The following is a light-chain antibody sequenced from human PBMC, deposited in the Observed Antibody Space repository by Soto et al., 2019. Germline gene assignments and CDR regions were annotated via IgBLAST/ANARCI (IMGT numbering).Light chain of an antibody. V-gene: IGLV2-14*01. CDR3: RSSTNSNTRV. Sequence: QSVLTQPASVSGSPGQSITISCTGTNSDVGDYNYVSWYQQHPGKAPKLIIYEVSNRPSGISDRFSASKSGNTASLTISGLQAEDEDHYYCRSSTNSNTRVLGTGTQVTV. CDR2: EVS. CDR1: NSDVGDYNY. J-gene: IGLJ1*01.